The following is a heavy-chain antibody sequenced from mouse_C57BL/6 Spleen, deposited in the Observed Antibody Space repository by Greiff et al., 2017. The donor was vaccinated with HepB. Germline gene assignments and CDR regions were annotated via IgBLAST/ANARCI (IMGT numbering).Heavy chain of an antibody. CDR2: IDPSDSYT. CDR1: GYTFTSYW. Sequence: QVQLQQPGAELVMPGASVKLSCKASGYTFTSYWMHWVKQRPGQGLEWIGEIDPSDSYTNYNQKFKGKSTLTVDKSSSPAYMQLSSLTSEDSAVYYCARDYDGMDYWGQGTSVTVSS. CDR3: ARDYDGMDY. V-gene: IGHV1-69*01. J-gene: IGHJ4*01.